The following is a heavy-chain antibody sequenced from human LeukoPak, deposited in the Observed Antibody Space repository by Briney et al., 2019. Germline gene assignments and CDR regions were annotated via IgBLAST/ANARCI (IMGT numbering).Heavy chain of an antibody. CDR3: ARRVNTWFDP. D-gene: IGHD2-8*01. Sequence: GGSLRLSCGGSAFTFSDYYMSWIRQAPREGLEWLSYISSSSGYTNYADSVKGRFTISRDNAKNSLYLQMNSLRADDTAVYYCARRVNTWFDPWGQGTLVTVSS. CDR2: ISSSSGYT. V-gene: IGHV3-11*03. J-gene: IGHJ5*02. CDR1: AFTFSDYY.